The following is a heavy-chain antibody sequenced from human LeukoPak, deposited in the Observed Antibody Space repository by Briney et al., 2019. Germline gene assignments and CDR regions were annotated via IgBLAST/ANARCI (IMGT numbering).Heavy chain of an antibody. V-gene: IGHV1-2*04. CDR3: AGSLRVSSWQFDY. Sequence: ASVKVSCKASGYTFTGYYMHWVRQAPGQGLEWMGWINPNSGGTNYAQKFQGWVTMTRDTSISTAYMELSRLRSDDTAVYYCAGSLRVSSWQFDYWGQGTLVTVSS. CDR1: GYTFTGYY. D-gene: IGHD6-13*01. CDR2: INPNSGGT. J-gene: IGHJ4*02.